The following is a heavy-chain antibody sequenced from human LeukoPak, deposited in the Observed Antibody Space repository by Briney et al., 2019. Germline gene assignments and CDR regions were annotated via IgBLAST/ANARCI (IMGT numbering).Heavy chain of an antibody. CDR2: INPNSGGT. CDR1: GYTFTGYY. D-gene: IGHD4-17*01. CDR3: ARVGGDSGRGWDPADY. Sequence: ASVKVSCKASGYTFTGYYMHWVRQAPGQGLEWMGWINPNSGGTNYAQKFQGGVTMTRDTSISTAYMELSRLRSDDTAVYYCARVGGDSGRGWDPADYWGQGTLVTVSS. J-gene: IGHJ4*02. V-gene: IGHV1-2*02.